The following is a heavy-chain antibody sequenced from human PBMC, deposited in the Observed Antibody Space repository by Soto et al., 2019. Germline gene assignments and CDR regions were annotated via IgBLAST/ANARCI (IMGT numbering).Heavy chain of an antibody. Sequence: QVQLEESGGGVVQPGRSLRLSCAASGFTFSSYGMHWVRQAPGKGLEWVAVISYDGSNKYYADSVRGRFTISRDNSKTTLYLQMNNRRAEDTAVYYCAKSPTAAHFDYWGQGTLVTVSS. CDR3: AKSPTAAHFDY. V-gene: IGHV3-30*18. D-gene: IGHD4-17*01. CDR1: GFTFSSYG. CDR2: ISYDGSNK. J-gene: IGHJ4*02.